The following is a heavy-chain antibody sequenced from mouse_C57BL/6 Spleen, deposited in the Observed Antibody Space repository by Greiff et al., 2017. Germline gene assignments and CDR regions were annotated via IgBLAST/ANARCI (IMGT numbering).Heavy chain of an antibody. J-gene: IGHJ4*01. D-gene: IGHD2-12*01. V-gene: IGHV3-1*01. CDR2: ISYSGST. CDR1: GYSITSGYD. CDR3: ARGGDYTYAMDY. Sequence: EVKVVESGPGMVKPSQSLSLTCTVTGYSITSGYDWHWIRHFPGNKLEWMGYISYSGSTNYNPSLKSRISITHDTSKNHFFLKLNSVTTEDTATYYCARGGDYTYAMDYWGQGTSVTVSS.